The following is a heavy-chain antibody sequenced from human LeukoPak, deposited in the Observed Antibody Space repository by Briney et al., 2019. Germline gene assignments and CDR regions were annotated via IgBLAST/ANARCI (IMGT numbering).Heavy chain of an antibody. CDR3: AKGSGVVVIAAITFDS. Sequence: GGSLRLSCAASGFTFTSYAMYWVRQAPGKGLEWVSAISCRGAGTYYADSVKGRFTISRDNSKNTLYLQMNSLRAEDTAVYYCAKGSGVVVIAAITFDSWGQGTLVTVSS. CDR2: ISCRGAGT. J-gene: IGHJ4*02. CDR1: GFTFTSYA. D-gene: IGHD2-15*01. V-gene: IGHV3-23*01.